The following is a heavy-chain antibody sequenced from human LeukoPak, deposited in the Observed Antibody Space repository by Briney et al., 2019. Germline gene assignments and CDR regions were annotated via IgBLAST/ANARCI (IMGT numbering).Heavy chain of an antibody. CDR2: IYYSGST. CDR1: GGSISSYY. Sequence: SETLSLTCTVSGGSISSYYWSWIWQPPGKGLEWIGYIYYSGSTDYNPSLKSRVTISVDTSKNQFSLKLSSVTAADTAVYYCARHDFSVGPDYWGQGTLVTVSS. J-gene: IGHJ4*02. V-gene: IGHV4-59*08. D-gene: IGHD2-15*01. CDR3: ARHDFSVGPDY.